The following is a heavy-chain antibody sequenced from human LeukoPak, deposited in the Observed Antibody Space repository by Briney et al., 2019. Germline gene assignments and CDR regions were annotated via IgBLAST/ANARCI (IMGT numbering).Heavy chain of an antibody. CDR1: GFTFSSYG. CDR3: ARYDYGRSGFDY. V-gene: IGHV3-33*01. J-gene: IGHJ4*02. Sequence: PGRSLRLSCAASGFTFSSYGMHWVRQAPGKGLEWVAVIWYDGSNKYYADSVKGRFTISRDNSKNTLYLQMNSLRAEDTAVYYCARYDYGRSGFDYWAREPWSPSPQ. D-gene: IGHD5-12*01. CDR2: IWYDGSNK.